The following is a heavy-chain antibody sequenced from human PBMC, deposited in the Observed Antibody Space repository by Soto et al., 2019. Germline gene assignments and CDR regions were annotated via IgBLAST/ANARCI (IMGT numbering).Heavy chain of an antibody. Sequence: GASVKVSCKASGYTFTSYAMHWVRQAPGQRLEWMGWINAGNGNTKYSQKFQGRVTITRDTSASTAYMELSSLRSEDTAVYYCAISYYDFWSGYYPLQRYSSGMDVWGQGTTVTVSS. CDR2: INAGNGNT. V-gene: IGHV1-3*01. CDR3: AISYYDFWSGYYPLQRYSSGMDV. D-gene: IGHD3-3*01. CDR1: GYTFTSYA. J-gene: IGHJ6*02.